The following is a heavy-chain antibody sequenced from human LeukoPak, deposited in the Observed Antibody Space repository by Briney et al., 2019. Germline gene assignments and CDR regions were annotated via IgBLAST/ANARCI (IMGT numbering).Heavy chain of an antibody. CDR1: GYIFTDYY. V-gene: IGHV1-2*02. J-gene: IGHJ4*02. D-gene: IGHD2-15*01. Sequence: ASVKVSCKTSGYIFTDYYIHWVRQAPAQGLEWMGWINPNGGDTNYAQKCKGRVTMTRDTSMSTAYVELSRLRSDDTAVYYCARAFCSGSICYPLYYFDYWGQGTLVTVSS. CDR2: INPNGGDT. CDR3: ARAFCSGSICYPLYYFDY.